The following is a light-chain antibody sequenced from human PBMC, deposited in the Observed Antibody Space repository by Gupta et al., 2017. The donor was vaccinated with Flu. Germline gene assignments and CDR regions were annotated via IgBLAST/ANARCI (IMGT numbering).Light chain of an antibody. CDR3: QVWDSSTDLVV. Sequence: SYVLPQPPSVSVAPGQTARITCGGNNIGSKSVHWYQQKPGQAPVLVVYGDSGRPSGIPERFSGSNSGNTATLTISRVEAGDEADYFCQVWDSSTDLVVFGGGTKLTVL. CDR2: GDS. J-gene: IGLJ2*01. V-gene: IGLV3-21*02. CDR1: NIGSKS.